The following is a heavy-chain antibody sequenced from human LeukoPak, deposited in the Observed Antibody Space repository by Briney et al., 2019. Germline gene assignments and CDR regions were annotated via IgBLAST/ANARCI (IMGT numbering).Heavy chain of an antibody. D-gene: IGHD1-26*01. J-gene: IGHJ6*02. V-gene: IGHV3-48*03. CDR2: ISSSGSTI. Sequence: GGSLRLSCAASGFTFSSYEMNWVRQAPGKGLEWVSYISSSGSTIYYADSVKGRFTISRDNAKNSLYPQMNSLRAEDTAVYYCAKSWPPAGVDVWGQGTTVTVSS. CDR1: GFTFSSYE. CDR3: AKSWPPAGVDV.